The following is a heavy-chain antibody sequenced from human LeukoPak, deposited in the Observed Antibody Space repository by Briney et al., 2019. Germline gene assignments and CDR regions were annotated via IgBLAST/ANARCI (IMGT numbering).Heavy chain of an antibody. J-gene: IGHJ4*02. CDR2: INHSGST. D-gene: IGHD3-22*01. V-gene: IGHV4-34*01. Sequence: SETLSLTCAVYGGSFRGYYWSWIRQPPGKGLEWIGEINHSGSTNYNPSLKSRVTISVDTSKNQFSLKLSSVTAADTAVYYCARWYDSSGHFDYWGQGTLVTVSS. CDR1: GGSFRGYY. CDR3: ARWYDSSGHFDY.